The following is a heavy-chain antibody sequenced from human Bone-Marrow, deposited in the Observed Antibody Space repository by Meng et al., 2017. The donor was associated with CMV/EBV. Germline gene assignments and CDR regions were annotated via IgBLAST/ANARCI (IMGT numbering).Heavy chain of an antibody. D-gene: IGHD3-3*01. CDR3: VNSGTYYDFWSGYRFDY. CDR1: GFTFSSYV. Sequence: GESLKISCATSGFTFSSYVMTWVRQAPGKGLEWVSVIYSGSSSTYYADSVKGRFTISRDNSKNTLYLQMNSLRAEDTAVDYCVNSGTYYDFWSGYRFDYWGQGTLVTVSS. CDR2: IYSGSSST. J-gene: IGHJ4*02. V-gene: IGHV3-23*03.